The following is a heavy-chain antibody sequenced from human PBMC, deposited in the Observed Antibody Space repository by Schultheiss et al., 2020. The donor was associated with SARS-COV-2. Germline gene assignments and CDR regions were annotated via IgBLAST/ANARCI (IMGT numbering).Heavy chain of an antibody. CDR3: ARGRYGSGSSFDY. CDR1: GGSISSYY. Sequence: SETLSLTCTVSGGSISSYYWSWIRQPPGKGLEWIGYIYHSGSTNYNPSLKSRVIISVDTSKNHFSLKLSSVTAADTAVYYCARGRYGSGSSFDYWGQGTLVTVSS. D-gene: IGHD3-10*01. J-gene: IGHJ4*02. CDR2: IYHSGST. V-gene: IGHV4-4*09.